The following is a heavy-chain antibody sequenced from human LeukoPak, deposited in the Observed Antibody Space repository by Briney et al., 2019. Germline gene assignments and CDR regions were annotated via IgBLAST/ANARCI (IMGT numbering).Heavy chain of an antibody. Sequence: SQTLSLTCAISGDSFSTNSATWTWLRQSPPRGLEWVGRTYYWSKLYNDYAVSMKSRITINPDKSKNQFSLQLNSVTPEDTAVYYCARLVGASWFDSWGQGTLVTVSS. D-gene: IGHD1-26*01. CDR3: ARLVGASWFDS. J-gene: IGHJ5*01. CDR1: GDSFSTNSAT. V-gene: IGHV6-1*01. CDR2: TYYWSKLYN.